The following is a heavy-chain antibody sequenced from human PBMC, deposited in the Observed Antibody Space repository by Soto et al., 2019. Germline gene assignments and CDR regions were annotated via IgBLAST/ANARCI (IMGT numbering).Heavy chain of an antibody. CDR1: GGSFSGYY. D-gene: IGHD2-8*02. CDR3: ARDKITGLFDY. CDR2: INHSGST. J-gene: IGHJ4*02. Sequence: QVQLQPWGAGLLKPSETLSLTCAVYGGSFSGYYWTWIRQPPGTGLEWIGEINHSGSTNYNPSLKIRVTISVDTSKNQFSLKLTSVTAADTAVYYCARDKITGLFDYWGQGTLVTVSS. V-gene: IGHV4-34*01.